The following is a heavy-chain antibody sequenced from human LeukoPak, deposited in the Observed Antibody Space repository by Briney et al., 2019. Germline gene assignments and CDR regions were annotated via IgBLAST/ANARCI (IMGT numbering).Heavy chain of an antibody. V-gene: IGHV3-23*01. CDR3: ARGDDSGYYDYFDY. CDR1: GFTFSSYA. J-gene: IGHJ4*02. Sequence: LSGGSLRLSCAASGFTFSSYAMSWVRQAPGKGLEWVSVISGSGGSTYYAASVKGRFTISRDFSKNTVFLHMNSLRAEDTAMYYCARGDDSGYYDYFDYWGQGALVTVSS. D-gene: IGHD3-22*01. CDR2: ISGSGGST.